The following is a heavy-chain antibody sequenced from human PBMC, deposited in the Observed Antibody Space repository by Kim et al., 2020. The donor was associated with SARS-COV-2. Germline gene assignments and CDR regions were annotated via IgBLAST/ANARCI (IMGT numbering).Heavy chain of an antibody. CDR2: T. J-gene: IGHJ4*02. D-gene: IGHD6-19*01. V-gene: IGHV3-49*02. Sequence: TEYDASVKGRFTTSRDDSKSIAYLQMNSLKTEDTAVYYCTRVGSGWSFDYWGQGTLVTVSS. CDR3: TRVGSGWSFDY.